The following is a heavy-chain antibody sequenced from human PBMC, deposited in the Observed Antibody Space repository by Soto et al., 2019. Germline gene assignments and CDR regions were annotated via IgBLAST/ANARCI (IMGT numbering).Heavy chain of an antibody. CDR2: IWYDGSNK. D-gene: IGHD2-2*03. CDR3: AKDDGYCSSTSCYGGVGYYYYGMDV. V-gene: IGHV3-30*02. J-gene: IGHJ6*02. Sequence: GSLRLSCAASGFTFSSYGMHWVRQAPGKGLEWVAVIWYDGSNKYYADSVKGRFTISRDNSKNTLYLQMNSLRAEDTAVYYCAKDDGYCSSTSCYGGVGYYYYGMDVWGQGTTVTVSS. CDR1: GFTFSSYG.